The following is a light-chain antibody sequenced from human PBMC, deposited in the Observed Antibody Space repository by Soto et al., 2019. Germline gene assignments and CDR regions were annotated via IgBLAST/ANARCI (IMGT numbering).Light chain of an antibody. CDR1: SSDVGGYNY. J-gene: IGLJ2*01. CDR3: SSYTSSSTLRV. Sequence: QSALTQAASESGSPGQSITISCTGTSSDVGGYNYVSWYQQHPGKAPKLMIYDVSNRPSGVSNRFSGSKSGNTASLTISGLQAEDEADYYCSSYTSSSTLRVFGGGTQLTVL. V-gene: IGLV2-14*01. CDR2: DVS.